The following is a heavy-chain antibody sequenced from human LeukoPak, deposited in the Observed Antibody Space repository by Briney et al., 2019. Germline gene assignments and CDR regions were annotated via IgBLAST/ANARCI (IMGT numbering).Heavy chain of an antibody. CDR1: IGSISSSKW. V-gene: IGHV4-4*02. Sequence: SETLSLTCSVSIGSISSSKWWSWVRPSPVKGLEWIGEIYLYGTTNYNPSFTSRVTTSVDRSRNQFSLKLTSVTAADTAVYYCARQKWEQQGRDYYFNGLDVWGPGTTVIVSS. J-gene: IGHJ6*02. CDR2: IYLYGTT. CDR3: ARQKWEQQGRDYYFNGLDV. D-gene: IGHD1/OR15-1a*01.